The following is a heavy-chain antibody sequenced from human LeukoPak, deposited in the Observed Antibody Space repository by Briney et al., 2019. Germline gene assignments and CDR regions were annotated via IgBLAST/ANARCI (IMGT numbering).Heavy chain of an antibody. CDR3: ARDPRWLTPDCTSPSCYENWFDP. CDR2: ISSSGSTI. D-gene: IGHD2-2*01. Sequence: GGSLRLSCAASGFTFSSYEMNWVRQAPGKGLEWVSYISSSGSTIYYADSVKGRFTISRDNAKNSLYLQMNSLRAEDTAVYYCARDPRWLTPDCTSPSCYENWFDPWGQGTLVTVSS. V-gene: IGHV3-48*03. J-gene: IGHJ5*02. CDR1: GFTFSSYE.